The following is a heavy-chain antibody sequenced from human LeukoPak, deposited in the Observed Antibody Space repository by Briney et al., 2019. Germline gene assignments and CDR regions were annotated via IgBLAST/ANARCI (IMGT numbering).Heavy chain of an antibody. J-gene: IGHJ4*02. CDR2: ISYDGSNK. D-gene: IGHD3-16*01. Sequence: PGGSLRLSCAASGFTFSSYGMHWVRLAPGKGLEWVAVISYDGSNKYYADSVKGRFTISRDNSKNTLYLQMNSLRAEDTAVYYCAKDGVRSPHDYWGQGTLVTVSS. CDR1: GFTFSSYG. V-gene: IGHV3-30*18. CDR3: AKDGVRSPHDY.